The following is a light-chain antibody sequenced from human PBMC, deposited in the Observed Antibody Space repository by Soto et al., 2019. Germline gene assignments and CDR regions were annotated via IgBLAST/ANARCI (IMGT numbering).Light chain of an antibody. CDR1: QSVSSSY. Sequence: EIVLTQSPGTLSLSPGERATLSCRASQSVSSSYLAWYQQKPDQAPRLLTYGASSRATGIPDRFSGSGSGTDFTLTISRLEPEDFAVYYCQQYGRSPFTFGPGTKVDIK. CDR3: QQYGRSPFT. J-gene: IGKJ3*01. CDR2: GAS. V-gene: IGKV3-20*01.